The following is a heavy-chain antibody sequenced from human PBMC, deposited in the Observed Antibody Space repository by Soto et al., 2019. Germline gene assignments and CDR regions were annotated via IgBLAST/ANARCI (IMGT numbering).Heavy chain of an antibody. CDR3: GRGTTVATGGN. CDR2: ISAYNGNT. CDR1: GYTFTSYG. V-gene: IGHV1-18*01. Sequence: QVQLVQSGAEVKKPGASVKVSCKASGYTFTSYGISWVRQAPGQGLEWMGWISAYNGNTNYAQKLQGRDTRATDTATSTASMELRRRRTDDTAVSYCGRGTTVATGGNWGQGALFTVSS. D-gene: IGHD4-17*01. J-gene: IGHJ4*02.